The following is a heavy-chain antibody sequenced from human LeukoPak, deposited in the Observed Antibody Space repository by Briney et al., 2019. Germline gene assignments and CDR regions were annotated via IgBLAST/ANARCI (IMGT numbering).Heavy chain of an antibody. J-gene: IGHJ3*02. CDR2: IYYSGST. CDR3: ARDPGYDSSGYPDAFDI. CDR1: GASISSGDYY. V-gene: IGHV4-30-4*08. Sequence: SQTLSLTCTVSGASISSGDYYWRWIRQPPGKGLEWIGYIYYSGSTYYNLSLKSRVTISVDTSKNQFSLKLSSVTAADTAVYYCARDPGYDSSGYPDAFDIWGQGTMVTVSS. D-gene: IGHD3-22*01.